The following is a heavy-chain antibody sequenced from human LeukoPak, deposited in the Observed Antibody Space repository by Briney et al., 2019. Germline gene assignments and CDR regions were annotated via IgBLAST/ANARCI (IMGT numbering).Heavy chain of an antibody. CDR3: ARDARAGTEYYGMDV. CDR2: ISSSGSTI. CDR1: GFTFGDYY. D-gene: IGHD6-13*01. V-gene: IGHV3-11*01. J-gene: IGHJ6*02. Sequence: GGSLRLSCAASGFTFGDYYMSWIRQAPGKGLEWVSYISSSGSTIYYADSVKGRFTISRDNAKNSLYLQMNSLRAEDTAVYYCARDARAGTEYYGMDVWGQGTTVTVSS.